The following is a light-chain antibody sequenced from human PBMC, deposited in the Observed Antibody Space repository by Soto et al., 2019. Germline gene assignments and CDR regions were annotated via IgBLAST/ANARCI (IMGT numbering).Light chain of an antibody. CDR3: QQYGSTPFT. V-gene: IGKV3-20*01. CDR1: QTVSSNN. Sequence: DIVLTQSPGTLSLSPGERATLSCRASQTVSSNNLAWYQQKRGQAPRLLIYGASSRAADIPDRFRGSGSGKAFTLISSSLAPEYFAVYYCQQYGSTPFTFGPGTPVDI. CDR2: GAS. J-gene: IGKJ3*01.